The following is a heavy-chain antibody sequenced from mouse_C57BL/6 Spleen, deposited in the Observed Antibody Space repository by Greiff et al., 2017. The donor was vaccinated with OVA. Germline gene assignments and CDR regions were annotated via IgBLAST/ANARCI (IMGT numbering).Heavy chain of an antibody. V-gene: IGHV1-69*01. CDR1: GYTFTSYC. Sequence: QVQLQQPGAELVMPGASVKLSCKASGYTFTSYCMHWVKQRPGKGLEWIGEIDPYDSYTNYNQKFKGKSTLTVDKSSSTAYMQLSSLTSEDSAVYYCAIRDGSGPLLNFDVWGTGTTVTVSS. CDR3: AIRDGSGPLLNFDV. J-gene: IGHJ1*03. CDR2: IDPYDSYT. D-gene: IGHD1-1*01.